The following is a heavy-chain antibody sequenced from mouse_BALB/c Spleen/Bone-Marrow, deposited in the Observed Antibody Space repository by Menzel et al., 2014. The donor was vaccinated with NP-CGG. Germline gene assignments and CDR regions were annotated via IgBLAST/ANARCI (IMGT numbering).Heavy chain of an antibody. CDR2: IDPANGNT. Sequence: VTLKECGAELVKPGASVKLSCTASGFNIKDTYMHWVKQRPEQGLEWIGRIDPANGNTKYDPKFQGKATITADTSSNTAYLQLSSLTSEDTAVYYCARSYGGSPFDYWGQGTTLTVSS. CDR1: GFNIKDTY. CDR3: ARSYGGSPFDY. D-gene: IGHD1-1*01. V-gene: IGHV14-3*02. J-gene: IGHJ2*01.